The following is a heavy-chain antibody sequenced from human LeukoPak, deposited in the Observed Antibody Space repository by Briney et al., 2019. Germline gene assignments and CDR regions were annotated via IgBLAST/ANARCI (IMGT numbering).Heavy chain of an antibody. Sequence: SETLSLTCTVSGGSISSYYWSWIRQPPGKGLEWIGYIYYSGSTNYNPSLKSRVTISVDTSKNQFSLKLSSVTAADTAVYYCARTSTLGEFLLWFGGYIDYWGQGALVTVSS. V-gene: IGHV4-59*01. CDR1: GGSISSYY. CDR2: IYYSGST. D-gene: IGHD3-10*01. J-gene: IGHJ4*02. CDR3: ARTSTLGEFLLWFGGYIDY.